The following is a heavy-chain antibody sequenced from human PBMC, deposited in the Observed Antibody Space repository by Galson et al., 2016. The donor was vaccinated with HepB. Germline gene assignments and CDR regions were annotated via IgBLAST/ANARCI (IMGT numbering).Heavy chain of an antibody. CDR3: ARDVESTVTTYYYYYYGMDV. CDR1: NFAFNIYN. D-gene: IGHD4-11*01. CDR2: ISSSGNYI. Sequence: LRLSCAASNFAFNIYNMNWVRQAPGQGLEWVSSISSSGNYIYYADSVKGRFPISRDNAKNSLYLQMSSLRAEDTGVYFCARDVESTVTTYYYYYYGMDVWGQGTTVTVSS. V-gene: IGHV3-21*06. J-gene: IGHJ6*02.